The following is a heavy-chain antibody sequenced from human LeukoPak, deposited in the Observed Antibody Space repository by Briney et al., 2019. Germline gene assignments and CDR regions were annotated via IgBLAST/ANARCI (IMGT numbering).Heavy chain of an antibody. J-gene: IGHJ3*02. D-gene: IGHD2-21*02. CDR2: IYYSGST. Sequence: SETLSLTCTVSGGSISSSSYYWGWIRQPPGKGLEWIGSIYYSGSTYYNPSLKSRVTISVDTSKNQFSLKLSSVTAADTAVYYCARMDGDCGVGAFDIWGQGTMVTVSS. CDR3: ARMDGDCGVGAFDI. V-gene: IGHV4-39*01. CDR1: GGSISSSSYY.